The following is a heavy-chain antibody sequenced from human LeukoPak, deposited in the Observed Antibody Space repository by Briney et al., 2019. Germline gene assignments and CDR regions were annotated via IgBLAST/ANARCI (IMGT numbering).Heavy chain of an antibody. Sequence: GGSLRLSCAASGFTFDDYAMHWVRQAPGKGLEWVSLISGDGGSTYYADSVKGRFTISRDNSKNSLYLQMNSLRTEDTALYYCAKDMKGLRYFDRLPYYYGMDVWGQGTTVTVSS. J-gene: IGHJ6*02. CDR3: AKDMKGLRYFDRLPYYYGMDV. D-gene: IGHD3-9*01. CDR2: ISGDGGST. V-gene: IGHV3-43*02. CDR1: GFTFDDYA.